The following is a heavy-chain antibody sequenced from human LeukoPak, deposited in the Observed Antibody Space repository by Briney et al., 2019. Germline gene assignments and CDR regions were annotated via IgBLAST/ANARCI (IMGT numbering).Heavy chain of an antibody. D-gene: IGHD5-12*01. Sequence: GGSLRLSCAASGFTLSGYWMSWVRQAPGKGLEWVARLHADGIERYYVDPVKGRFTISRDNAKNSLHLQMYSLRLDDTAVYYCARGGYSFDYLGQGTLVTVSS. CDR2: LHADGIER. CDR1: GFTLSGYW. J-gene: IGHJ4*02. CDR3: ARGGYSFDY. V-gene: IGHV3-7*01.